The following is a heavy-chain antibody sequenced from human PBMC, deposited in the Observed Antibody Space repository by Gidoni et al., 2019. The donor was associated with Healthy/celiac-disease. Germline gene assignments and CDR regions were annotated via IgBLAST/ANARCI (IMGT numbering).Heavy chain of an antibody. V-gene: IGHV3-30*01. CDR2: ISYYGRNK. CDR3: ARDLPFPYGSGSYYRGGRDFDY. J-gene: IGHJ4*02. Sequence: QVPLVESGGGVVQPGRSLRLSCADSGFTFSSYAIHWVRQAPGQGSGLGGVISYYGRNKYYADSVKGRFTISRDNAKNTLYLQMNSLRAEDTAVYYCARDLPFPYGSGSYYRGGRDFDYWGQGTLVTVSS. CDR1: GFTFSSYA. D-gene: IGHD3-10*01.